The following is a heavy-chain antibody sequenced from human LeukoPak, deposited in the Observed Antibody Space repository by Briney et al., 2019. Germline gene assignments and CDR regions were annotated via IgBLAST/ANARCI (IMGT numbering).Heavy chain of an antibody. J-gene: IGHJ4*02. D-gene: IGHD6-19*01. Sequence: SQTLSLTCVISGDSVSSNSAAWNWIRQSPSRGLEWLGRTYYRSKWYNDYAVSVKSRITINPDTSKNQISLQLNSVTPEDTAVYYCTRSDCSSGRCPGFDNWGQGTLVTVSS. CDR2: TYYRSKWYN. CDR1: GDSVSSNSAA. V-gene: IGHV6-1*01. CDR3: TRSDCSSGRCPGFDN.